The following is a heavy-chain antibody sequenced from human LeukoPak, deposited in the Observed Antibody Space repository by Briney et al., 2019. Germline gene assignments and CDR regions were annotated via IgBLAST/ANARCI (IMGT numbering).Heavy chain of an antibody. CDR3: ARLRDGYSDC. CDR2: IYPGDADT. V-gene: IGHV5-51*01. D-gene: IGHD5-24*01. Sequence: GESLKISCKGSGYTFTSYWIGWVRQMPGQGLESMGIIYPGDADTRYSPSSQGQVTISADKSISTAYLQWSSLKASDSAMYYCARLRDGYSDCWGQGTLVTVSS. CDR1: GYTFTSYW. J-gene: IGHJ4*02.